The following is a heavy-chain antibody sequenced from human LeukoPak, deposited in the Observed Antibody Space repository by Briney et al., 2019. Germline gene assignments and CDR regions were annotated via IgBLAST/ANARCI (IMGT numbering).Heavy chain of an antibody. CDR1: GGSISSSSYY. D-gene: IGHD2-2*01. CDR3: ARVGVVVPAATFDY. CDR2: IYYSGST. Sequence: PSETLSLTCTVSGGSISSSSYYWGWIRQPPGKGLEWIGSIYYSGSTYYNPSLKSRVTISVDTSKNQFSLKLSSVTAADTAVYYCARVGVVVPAATFDYWGQGTLVTVSS. V-gene: IGHV4-39*07. J-gene: IGHJ4*02.